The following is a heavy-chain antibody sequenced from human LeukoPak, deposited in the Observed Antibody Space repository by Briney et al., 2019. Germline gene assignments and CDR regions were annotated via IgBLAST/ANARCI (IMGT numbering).Heavy chain of an antibody. Sequence: GASVKVSCKASGYTFTGYYMHWVRQAPGQGLEWMGWINPNSGGTNYAQKFQGWVTMTRDTSISTAYMELSRLRSDDTAVYYCARGLDRYSNFIAFGYWGQGTLVTVSS. D-gene: IGHD4-11*01. CDR1: GYTFTGYY. CDR2: INPNSGGT. J-gene: IGHJ4*02. V-gene: IGHV1-2*04. CDR3: ARGLDRYSNFIAFGY.